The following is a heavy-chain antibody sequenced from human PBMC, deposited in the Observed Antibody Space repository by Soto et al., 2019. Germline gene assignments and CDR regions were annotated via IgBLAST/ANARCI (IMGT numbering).Heavy chain of an antibody. D-gene: IGHD6-19*01. CDR1: GGSISGSY. J-gene: IGHJ4*02. CDR2: VYYTGST. V-gene: IGHV4-59*01. Sequence: SETLSLTXSVSGGSISGSYWSWIRQSPGKGLEWLGYVYYTGSTHYSPSLRSRVSISVDTSKNEFSLRLSSVTAADTAVYFCARSVAVPGAHIDYWGQGTQVTVSS. CDR3: ARSVAVPGAHIDY.